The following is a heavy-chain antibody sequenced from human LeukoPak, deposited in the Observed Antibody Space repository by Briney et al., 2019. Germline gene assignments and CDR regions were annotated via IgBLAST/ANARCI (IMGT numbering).Heavy chain of an antibody. CDR2: IYYSGST. Sequence: SETLSLTCIVSGGSISSSDYYWGWIRQPPGKGLEWIGSIYYSGSTYYNPSLKSRVTISIDTSKNQFSLKLSSVTAADTAVYYCARLGGRELRNWFDPWGQGTLVTVSS. V-gene: IGHV4-39*01. D-gene: IGHD1-26*01. J-gene: IGHJ5*02. CDR3: ARLGGRELRNWFDP. CDR1: GGSISSSDYY.